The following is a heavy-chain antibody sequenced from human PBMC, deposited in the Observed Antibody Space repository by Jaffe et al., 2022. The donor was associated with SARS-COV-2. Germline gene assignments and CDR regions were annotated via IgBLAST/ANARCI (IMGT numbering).Heavy chain of an antibody. J-gene: IGHJ3*02. V-gene: IGHV3-30*18. CDR2: ISYDGSNK. D-gene: IGHD3-3*01. CDR1: GFTFSSYG. Sequence: QVQLVESGGGVVQPGRSLRLSCAASGFTFSSYGMHWVRQAPGKGLEWVAVISYDGSNKYYADSVKGRFTISRDNSKNTLYLQMNSLRAEDTAVYYCAKEYYDLWGGAFDIWGQGTMVTVSS. CDR3: AKEYYDLWGGAFDI.